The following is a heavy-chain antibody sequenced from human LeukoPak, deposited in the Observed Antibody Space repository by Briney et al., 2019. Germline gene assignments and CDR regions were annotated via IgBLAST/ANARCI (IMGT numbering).Heavy chain of an antibody. J-gene: IGHJ6*04. V-gene: IGHV3-48*01. CDR3: ARGFEQLAV. D-gene: IGHD6-6*01. Sequence: GGSLRLSCAASGFTFSSYSMNWVRQAPGKGLEWVSYISSSSSTIYYADSVKSRFTISRDNAKNSLYLQMNSLGAEDTAVYYCARGFEQLAVWGKGPTVTVSS. CDR2: ISSSSSTI. CDR1: GFTFSSYS.